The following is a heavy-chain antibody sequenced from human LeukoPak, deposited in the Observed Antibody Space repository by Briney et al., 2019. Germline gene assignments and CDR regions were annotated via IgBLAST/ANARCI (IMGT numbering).Heavy chain of an antibody. CDR1: GGSISGRY. D-gene: IGHD6-19*01. CDR3: VMTQKWLAFDY. CDR2: WRYDGSP. V-gene: IGHV4-59*08. J-gene: IGHJ4*02. Sequence: SETLSITCAVSGGSISGRYWSWIRQPPGKGLEWIANWRYDGSPNYTPSLESRATISLDTSKNQFSLRLTSVTAADTAVYYCVMTQKWLAFDYWGQGILVTVSS.